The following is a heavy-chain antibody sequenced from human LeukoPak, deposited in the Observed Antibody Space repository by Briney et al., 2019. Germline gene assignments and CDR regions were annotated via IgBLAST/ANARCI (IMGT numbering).Heavy chain of an antibody. CDR3: ARLGYCSGGSCYPEYYFDY. V-gene: IGHV4-59*08. Sequence: SETLSFTCTVSGGSISSYYWSWIRPPPGKGLEWIGYIYYSGSTNYNPSLKSRVTISVDTSKNQFSLKLSSVTAADTAVYYCARLGYCSGGSCYPEYYFDYWGQGTLVTVSS. CDR2: IYYSGST. J-gene: IGHJ4*02. D-gene: IGHD2-15*01. CDR1: GGSISSYY.